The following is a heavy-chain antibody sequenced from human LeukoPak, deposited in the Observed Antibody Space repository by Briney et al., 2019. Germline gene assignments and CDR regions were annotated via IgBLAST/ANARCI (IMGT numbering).Heavy chain of an antibody. Sequence: GGSLRLSCAASGPTGSHNYVSWVRQAPGKGLEWVSAIHTSGDTCYADSVKGRFTISRDTSKNTLYLQINSLRVEDTAVYYCIVFGDSNRWGQGTLVTVSS. J-gene: IGHJ5*02. CDR1: GPTGSHNY. CDR3: IVFGDSNR. CDR2: IHTSGDT. V-gene: IGHV3-53*01. D-gene: IGHD4-17*01.